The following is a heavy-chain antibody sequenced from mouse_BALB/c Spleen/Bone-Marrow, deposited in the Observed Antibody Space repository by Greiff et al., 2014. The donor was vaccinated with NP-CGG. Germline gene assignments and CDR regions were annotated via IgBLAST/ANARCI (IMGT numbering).Heavy chain of an antibody. Sequence: QVQLQQPGAELVKPGTSVKLSCKASGYTFTTYYMYWVKQRPGQGLEWIGEINPNNGGTNFKEKFKSKATLTVDKSSSTAYMQLSSLTSEDSVVYYCTRGRTWDFDYWGQGTTLTVSS. CDR3: TRGRTWDFDY. J-gene: IGHJ2*01. V-gene: IGHV1S81*02. CDR2: INPNNGGT. CDR1: GYTFTTYY. D-gene: IGHD4-1*01.